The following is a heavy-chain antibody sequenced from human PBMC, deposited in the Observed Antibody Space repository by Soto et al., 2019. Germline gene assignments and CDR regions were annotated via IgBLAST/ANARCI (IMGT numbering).Heavy chain of an antibody. CDR1: GFTFSSYA. CDR2: ISGSGGST. Sequence: EVQLLESGGVLVQPGGSLRLSCAASGFTFSSYAMSWVRQAPGKGLEWVSAISGSGGSTYYADSVKGRFTISRDNSKNTLYLQMNSLRAEDTDVYYCAGGGLTQWPYFDYWGQGTLVTVSS. CDR3: AGGGLTQWPYFDY. D-gene: IGHD6-19*01. J-gene: IGHJ4*02. V-gene: IGHV3-23*01.